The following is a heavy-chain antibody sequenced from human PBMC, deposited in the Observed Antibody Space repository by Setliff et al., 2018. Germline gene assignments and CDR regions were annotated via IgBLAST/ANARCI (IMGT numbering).Heavy chain of an antibody. CDR1: GYIFTGYF. CDR3: AREGGLQGATSYYYFYNYINV. V-gene: IGHV1-2*02. CDR2: INPKSGVT. D-gene: IGHD1-26*01. Sequence: GASVKVSCKTSGYIFTGYFIHWVRQAPRQGLEWLGWINPKSGVTSYAQSFQGRIAMTRDTSINTVYMELNSLTSDDAAVYFCAREGGLQGATSYYYFYNYINVWGKGTKVTVSS. J-gene: IGHJ6*03.